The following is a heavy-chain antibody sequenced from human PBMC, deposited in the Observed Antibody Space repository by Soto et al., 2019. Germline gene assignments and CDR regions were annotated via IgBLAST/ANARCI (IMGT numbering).Heavy chain of an antibody. D-gene: IGHD2-15*01. J-gene: IGHJ3*02. CDR2: IGGCGDDT. Sequence: AQLLEYGGGLVQPGGSLRLSCAASGFTFSIYAMSWVRQAPGKGLEWVSGIGGCGDDTNYADSVKGRFIISRDNFNSTLSLQMNGVRAEDTAVYYCAKDRMNPNSVWDPFDIWGQGTMVTVSS. CDR3: AKDRMNPNSVWDPFDI. V-gene: IGHV3-23*01. CDR1: GFTFSIYA.